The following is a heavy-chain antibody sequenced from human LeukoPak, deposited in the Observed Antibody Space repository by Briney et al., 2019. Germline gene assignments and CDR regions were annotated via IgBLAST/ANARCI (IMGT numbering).Heavy chain of an antibody. J-gene: IGHJ6*02. CDR2: IIPIFGTA. D-gene: IGHD6-13*01. V-gene: IGHV1-69*13. Sequence: ASVKVSCKASGGTFSSYAISWVRQAPGQGLEWMGGIIPIFGTANYAQKFQGRVTITADESTSTAYMELSSLRSEDTAVCYCARRTYSRSWFGYYYDYGIDVWGQGTTVTVSS. CDR1: GGTFSSYA. CDR3: ARRTYSRSWFGYYYDYGIDV.